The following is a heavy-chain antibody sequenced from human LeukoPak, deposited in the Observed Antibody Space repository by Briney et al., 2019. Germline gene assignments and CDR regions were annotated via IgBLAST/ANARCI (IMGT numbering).Heavy chain of an antibody. Sequence: PSETLSLTCTVSGGSISSYYWSWIRQPPGKGLEWIGYIYYSGSTNYNPSLKSRVTISVDTSKNQFSLKLSSVTDADTAVYYCAREGRMSGYDPFDYWGQGTLVTVSS. CDR1: GGSISSYY. D-gene: IGHD5-12*01. CDR2: IYYSGST. CDR3: AREGRMSGYDPFDY. J-gene: IGHJ4*02. V-gene: IGHV4-59*01.